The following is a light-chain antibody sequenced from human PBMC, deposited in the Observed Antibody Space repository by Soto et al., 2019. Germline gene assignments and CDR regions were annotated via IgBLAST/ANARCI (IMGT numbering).Light chain of an antibody. CDR3: QQSYSTLLT. CDR2: AAF. J-gene: IGKJ4*01. CDR1: QSISSY. V-gene: IGKV1-39*01. Sequence: DLQMTQSPSSLSASVGDGVTITCRASQSISSYLNWYQQRPGKAPKLLIYAAFSLQSGVPSRFSGSGSRTDFTLTITSLQPEDVATYYCQQSYSTLLTFGGGTKVEIK.